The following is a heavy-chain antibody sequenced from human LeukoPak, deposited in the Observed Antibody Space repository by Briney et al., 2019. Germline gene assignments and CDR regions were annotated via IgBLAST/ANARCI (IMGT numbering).Heavy chain of an antibody. J-gene: IGHJ4*02. D-gene: IGHD3-9*01. CDR2: ISWNSGSI. CDR1: GFTFDDYA. Sequence: PGGSLRLSCAASGFTFDDYAMHWVRQAPGKGLEWVSGISWNSGSIGYADSVKGRFTISRDNAKNSLYLQMNSLRAEDMALYYCAKDNDDILTGLFDYWGQGTLVTVSS. V-gene: IGHV3-9*03. CDR3: AKDNDDILTGLFDY.